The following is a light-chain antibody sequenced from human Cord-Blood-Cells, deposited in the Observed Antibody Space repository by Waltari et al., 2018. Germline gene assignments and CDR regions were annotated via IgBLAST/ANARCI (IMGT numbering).Light chain of an antibody. CDR2: DAS. J-gene: IGKJ4*01. CDR3: QQYDNLPLT. Sequence: DIQMTQSPSSLSASVGDRVTITCQASQDISNYLNWYQQKPGKAPKLLIYDASKLETGVPSMFSGSGSGTDFTFTISSLQPEDIATYYCQQYDNLPLTVGGGTKVEIK. V-gene: IGKV1-33*01. CDR1: QDISNY.